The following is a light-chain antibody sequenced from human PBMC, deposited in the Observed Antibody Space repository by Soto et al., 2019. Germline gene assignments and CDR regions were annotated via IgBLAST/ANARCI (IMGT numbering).Light chain of an antibody. CDR2: DTS. J-gene: IGLJ2*01. Sequence: QAVVTQEPSLTVSPGGTVTLTCGSSTGAVTSNNHPDWFQQKAGQAPRTLIYDTSNKHSWTPARFSGSLLGDKAALTLSGAQPEDEAHYYCLLSYNAARVFGGGTKLTVL. CDR3: LLSYNAARV. CDR1: TGAVTSNNH. V-gene: IGLV7-46*01.